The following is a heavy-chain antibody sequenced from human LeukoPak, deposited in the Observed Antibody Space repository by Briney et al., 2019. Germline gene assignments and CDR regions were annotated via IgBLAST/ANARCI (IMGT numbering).Heavy chain of an antibody. CDR2: IYHSGST. CDR1: GYSISSGYY. D-gene: IGHD3-22*01. J-gene: IGHJ3*02. CDR3: ARVLGYYDSSGHAFDI. V-gene: IGHV4-38-2*02. Sequence: PSETLSLTCTVSGYSISSGYYWGWIRQPPGKGLEWIGSIYHSGSTYYNPSLKSRVTISVDTSKNQFSLKLSSVTAADTAVYYCARVLGYYDSSGHAFDIWGQGTMVTVSS.